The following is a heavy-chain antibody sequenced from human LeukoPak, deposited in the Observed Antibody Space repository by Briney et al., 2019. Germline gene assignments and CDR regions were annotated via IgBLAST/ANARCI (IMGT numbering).Heavy chain of an antibody. CDR1: GFTFSSYS. V-gene: IGHV3-21*01. J-gene: IGHJ4*02. Sequence: PGGSLRLSCAASGFTFSSYSMNWVRQAPGKGLEWVSSITSSGRYIYYADSVKGRFTISRDNAKNSLYLQMNSLRAEDTAVYYCARDQTPFVWGQGTLVTVSS. CDR2: ITSSGRYI. CDR3: ARDQTPFV.